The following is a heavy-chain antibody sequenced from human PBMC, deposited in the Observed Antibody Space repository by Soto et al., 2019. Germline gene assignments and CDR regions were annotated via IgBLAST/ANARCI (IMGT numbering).Heavy chain of an antibody. Sequence: TLSLTCTVSGGSISSGGYYWSWIRQHPGKGLEWIGYIYYSGSTYYNPSLKSRVTISVDTSKNQFSLKLSSVTAADTAVYYCARAVLLPPLSYYFDYWGQGNLVTVSS. CDR2: IYYSGST. D-gene: IGHD2-15*01. J-gene: IGHJ4*02. CDR3: ARAVLLPPLSYYFDY. V-gene: IGHV4-31*03. CDR1: GGSISSGGYY.